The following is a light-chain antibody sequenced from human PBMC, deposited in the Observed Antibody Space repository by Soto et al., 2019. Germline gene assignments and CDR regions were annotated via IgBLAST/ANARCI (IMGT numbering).Light chain of an antibody. J-gene: IGKJ1*01. CDR1: QSVSSSY. Sequence: EIVLTQSPGTLSLSPGERATLSCRSSQSVSSSYLGWYQQKPGQAPRLLIFGASSRATGVPDRFSGSGSGTDFTLTISRLEPEDFAVYYCQQYVSSPWTFGQGTKVDIK. V-gene: IGKV3-20*01. CDR3: QQYVSSPWT. CDR2: GAS.